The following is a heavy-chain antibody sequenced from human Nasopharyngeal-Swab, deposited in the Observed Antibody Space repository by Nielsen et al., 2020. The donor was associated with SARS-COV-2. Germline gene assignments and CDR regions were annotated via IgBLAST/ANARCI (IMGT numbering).Heavy chain of an antibody. CDR1: GFTFSSYA. V-gene: IGHV3-30-3*01. CDR3: ARDYYDILTGYLPYYYYGMDV. Sequence: GGSPRLSCAASGFTFSSYAMHWVRQAPGKGLEWVAVISYDGSNKYYADSVKGRFTISRDNSKNTLYLQMNSLRAEDTAVYYCARDYYDILTGYLPYYYYGMDVWGQGTTVTVSS. D-gene: IGHD3-9*01. J-gene: IGHJ6*02. CDR2: ISYDGSNK.